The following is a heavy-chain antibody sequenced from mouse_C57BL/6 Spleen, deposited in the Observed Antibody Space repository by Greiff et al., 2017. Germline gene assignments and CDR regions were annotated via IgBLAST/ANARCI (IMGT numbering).Heavy chain of an antibody. CDR3: ARMGNFPF. J-gene: IGHJ2*01. CDR1: GFSLTSYG. V-gene: IGHV2-2*01. Sequence: VQLQQSGPGLVQPSQSLSITCTVSGFSLTSYGVHWVRQSPGKGLEWLGVIWSGGSTDYNAAFISRLSISKDNSKSQVFFKMNSLQADDTAIYYCARMGNFPFWGQGTTLTVSS. CDR2: IWSGGST.